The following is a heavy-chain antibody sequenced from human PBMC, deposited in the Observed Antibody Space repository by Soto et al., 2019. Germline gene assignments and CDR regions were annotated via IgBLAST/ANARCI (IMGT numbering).Heavy chain of an antibody. D-gene: IGHD5-12*01. CDR3: AREGGRWLQFYYYYGMDV. CDR2: INAGNGNT. Sequence: ASVKVSCKASGYIFTNYAIHCVRPAPGQRLEWMGWINAGNGNTKYSQKFQGRVTITRDTSASTAYMELSSLRSEDTAVYYCAREGGRWLQFYYYYGMDVWGQGTTVTVSS. CDR1: GYIFTNYA. J-gene: IGHJ6*02. V-gene: IGHV1-3*01.